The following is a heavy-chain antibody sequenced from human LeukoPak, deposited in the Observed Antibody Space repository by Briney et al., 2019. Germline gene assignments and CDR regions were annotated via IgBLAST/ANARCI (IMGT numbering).Heavy chain of an antibody. D-gene: IGHD6-25*01. J-gene: IGHJ6*03. CDR3: ATSASYYYMDV. Sequence: GGSLRLSCAASGFTFSSYWMSWVRQAPGKGLEWVANIKQDGSEKYYVDSVKGRFTIPRDNAKNSLYLQMNSLRAEDTAVYYCATSASYYYMDVWGKGTTVTVSS. CDR2: IKQDGSEK. CDR1: GFTFSSYW. V-gene: IGHV3-7*01.